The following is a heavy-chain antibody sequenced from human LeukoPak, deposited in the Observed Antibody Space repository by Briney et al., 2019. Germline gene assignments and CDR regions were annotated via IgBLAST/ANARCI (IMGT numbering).Heavy chain of an antibody. Sequence: LGGSLRLSCAASGFAFSSYAMRWVRQAPGKGLEWVSAISGSGGSTYYADSVKGRFTISRDNSKNTLYLQMNSLRAEDTAVYYCANAGSYYKPLDYWGQGTLVTVSS. CDR1: GFAFSSYA. CDR2: ISGSGGST. J-gene: IGHJ4*02. CDR3: ANAGSYYKPLDY. D-gene: IGHD3-10*01. V-gene: IGHV3-23*01.